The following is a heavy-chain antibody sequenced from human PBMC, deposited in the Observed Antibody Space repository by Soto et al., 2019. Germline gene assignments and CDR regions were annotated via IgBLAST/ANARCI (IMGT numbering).Heavy chain of an antibody. CDR1: GGTFSSYA. CDR2: IIPIFGTA. J-gene: IGHJ4*02. CDR3: ARDPYYYDSSGYYYVGGGFDY. Sequence: QVQLVQSGAEVKKPGSSVKVSCKASGGTFSSYAISWVRQAPGQGLEWMGGIIPIFGTANYAQKFQGRVTIPADESTSTAYMELSSLRSEDTAVYYCARDPYYYDSSGYYYVGGGFDYWGQGTLVTVSS. V-gene: IGHV1-69*01. D-gene: IGHD3-22*01.